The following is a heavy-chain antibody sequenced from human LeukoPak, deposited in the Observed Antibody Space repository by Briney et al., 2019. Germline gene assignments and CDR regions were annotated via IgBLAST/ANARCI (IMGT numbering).Heavy chain of an antibody. CDR2: IITYSGNT. J-gene: IGHJ5*02. V-gene: IGHV1-18*01. CDR1: CYTFTTYG. D-gene: IGHD6-13*01. CDR3: ARDGRGHWDTRIWYLGNWFDP. Sequence: GASVKVSCKASCYTFTTYGISWVRQAPGQGPEWMGWIITYSGNTHYAQELQGRVTLTTDTSTSTAYMDLRSLRSDDTAVYYCARDGRGHWDTRIWYLGNWFDPWGQGTLVTVSS.